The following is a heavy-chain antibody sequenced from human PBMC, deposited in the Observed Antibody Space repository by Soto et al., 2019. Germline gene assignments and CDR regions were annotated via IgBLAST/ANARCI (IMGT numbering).Heavy chain of an antibody. Sequence: QVTLKESGPVLVKPTETLTLTCTVSGFSLSNARMGVSWIRQTPGKALEWLAHIFSNDEKSYSTSLKSRLTISKDTSKSQVVLTMTNMDPVDTATYYCARIRSIWFGEPRYFDLWGRGTLVTVSS. CDR2: IFSNDEK. V-gene: IGHV2-26*01. CDR1: GFSLSNARMG. J-gene: IGHJ2*01. CDR3: ARIRSIWFGEPRYFDL. D-gene: IGHD3-10*01.